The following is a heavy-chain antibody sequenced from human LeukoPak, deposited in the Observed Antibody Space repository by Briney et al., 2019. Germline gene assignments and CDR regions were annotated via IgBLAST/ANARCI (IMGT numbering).Heavy chain of an antibody. CDR1: GFSFSAYS. CDR2: ISTGSYYI. D-gene: IGHD6-13*01. Sequence: GGSLRLSCAASGFSFSAYSMGWVRQAPGKGLEWVSSISTGSYYIYYADSLKGRFTISRDNAKNSLYLQMNSLRAEDTAVYYCASYIAAAGTFSSYWGQGTLVTVSS. J-gene: IGHJ4*02. V-gene: IGHV3-21*01. CDR3: ASYIAAAGTFSSY.